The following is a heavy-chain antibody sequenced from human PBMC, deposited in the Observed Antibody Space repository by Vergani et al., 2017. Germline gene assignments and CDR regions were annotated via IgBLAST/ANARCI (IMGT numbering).Heavy chain of an antibody. Sequence: EVQLLESGGNLVQPGGSLRLSCAASGFTFTNFAMTWVRQAPGEGLEWVSGISGSGGFTYYAESVRGRFTISRDTSRNAVYLQMNILRVEDTGVYYCTRSECSGTTCYGHYFDLWGHGILVTVSS. J-gene: IGHJ4*01. D-gene: IGHD2-15*01. CDR1: GFTFTNFA. V-gene: IGHV3-23*01. CDR2: ISGSGGFT. CDR3: TRSECSGTTCYGHYFDL.